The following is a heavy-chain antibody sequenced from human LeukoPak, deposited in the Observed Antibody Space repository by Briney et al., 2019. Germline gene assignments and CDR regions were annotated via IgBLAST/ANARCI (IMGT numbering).Heavy chain of an antibody. V-gene: IGHV4-34*01. Sequence: GSLRLSCAASGFTFSTYPISWVRQPPGKGLEWIGEINHSGSTNYNPSLKSRVTISADTSKNQFSLNLSSVTAADTAVYYCAGGSGSYSDWFDPWGQGTLVTVSS. CDR3: AGGSGSYSDWFDP. CDR1: GFTFSTYP. J-gene: IGHJ5*02. D-gene: IGHD3-10*01. CDR2: INHSGST.